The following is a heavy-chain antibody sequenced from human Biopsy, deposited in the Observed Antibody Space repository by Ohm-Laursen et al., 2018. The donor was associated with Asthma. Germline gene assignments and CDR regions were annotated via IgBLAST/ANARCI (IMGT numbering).Heavy chain of an antibody. CDR1: GYNFTSFA. CDR2: VNTGNGDT. Sequence: GASVKASCKASGYNFTSFAIHWVRQAPGQRLEWMGWVNTGNGDTKYSQKFQCRVTITRDTSASTAYMQLRCLRSEDTATYYCARTFYDFLTGQVKDVFGVWGQGTMVTVSS. CDR3: ARTFYDFLTGQVKDVFGV. J-gene: IGHJ3*01. D-gene: IGHD3-9*01. V-gene: IGHV1-3*04.